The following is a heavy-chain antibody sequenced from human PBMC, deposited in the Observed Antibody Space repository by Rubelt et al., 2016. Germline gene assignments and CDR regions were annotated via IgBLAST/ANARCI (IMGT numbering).Heavy chain of an antibody. CDR3: ARYSSGWYSAFDI. CDR2: INHSGST. J-gene: IGHJ3*02. CDR1: GGSFSGYY. Sequence: QVQLQQWGAGLLKPSETLSLTCAVYGGSFSGYYWSWIRQPPGKGLEWIGEINHSGSTNYNPSLKSLVTISVDTSKTQFSLKLSSVTAADTAVYYCARYSSGWYSAFDIWGQGTMVTVSS. D-gene: IGHD6-19*01. V-gene: IGHV4-34*01.